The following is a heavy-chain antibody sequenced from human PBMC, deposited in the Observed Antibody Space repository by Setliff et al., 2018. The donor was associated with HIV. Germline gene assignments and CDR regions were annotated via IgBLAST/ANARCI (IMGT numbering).Heavy chain of an antibody. CDR1: ATFTNVD. Sequence: ASVKVSCKASATFTNVDIHWLRRAPGQGLEWMGWMNPNSGVSGYGQKFQGRVTMTRDTSVSTAYRELSSLTSEETAGYYCARGKGVGGVIITGGFDVWGKGTTVTVSS. J-gene: IGHJ6*04. CDR2: MNPNSGVS. V-gene: IGHV1-8*01. CDR3: ARGKGVGGVIITGGFDV. D-gene: IGHD3-10*01.